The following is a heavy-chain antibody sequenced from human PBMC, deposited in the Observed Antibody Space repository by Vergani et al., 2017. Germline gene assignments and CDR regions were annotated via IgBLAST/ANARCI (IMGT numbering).Heavy chain of an antibody. CDR2: IYPGDSDT. D-gene: IGHD2-15*01. CDR3: ASHRGGGLVVVAATPWYYYYGMDV. J-gene: IGHJ6*02. V-gene: IGHV5-51*01. CDR1: GYSFSSYW. Sequence: EVQLVQSGAEVKKPGESLKISCKGSGYSFSSYWIGWVRQMPGKGLEWMGIIYPGDSDTRYSPSFQGQVTISADKSISTAYLQWSSLKASDTAMYYCASHRGGGLVVVAATPWYYYYGMDVWDQGTTVTFSS.